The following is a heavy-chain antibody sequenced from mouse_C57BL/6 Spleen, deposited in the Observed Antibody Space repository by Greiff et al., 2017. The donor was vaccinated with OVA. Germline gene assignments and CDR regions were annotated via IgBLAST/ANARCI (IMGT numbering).Heavy chain of an antibody. CDR3: GRDPSGSDAMDY. J-gene: IGHJ4*01. V-gene: IGHV1-12*01. D-gene: IGHD3-2*02. CDR1: GYTFTSYN. CDR2: IYPGNGDT. Sequence: QVQLQQSGAELVRPGASVKMSCKASGYTFTSYNMHWVKQTPRQGLEWIGAIYPGNGDTSYNQKFKGKATLTVDKSSSTAYVQLSSLTSEDSAVYFCGRDPSGSDAMDYWGQGTSVTVSS.